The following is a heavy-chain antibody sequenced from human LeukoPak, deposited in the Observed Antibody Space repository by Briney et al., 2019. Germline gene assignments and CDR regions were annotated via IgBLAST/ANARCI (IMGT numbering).Heavy chain of an antibody. CDR1: GYTLNELS. Sequence: ASVKVSCKVSGYTLNELSMHWVRQAPGKGLEWMGGFDPEDGETLYAQKFQARVTMTEDTSIDTAYMELSSLRSEDTAVYYCATDRFDGGDYGGHAYWGQGTLITVSS. CDR3: ATDRFDGGDYGGHAY. CDR2: FDPEDGET. V-gene: IGHV1-24*01. J-gene: IGHJ4*02. D-gene: IGHD4-23*01.